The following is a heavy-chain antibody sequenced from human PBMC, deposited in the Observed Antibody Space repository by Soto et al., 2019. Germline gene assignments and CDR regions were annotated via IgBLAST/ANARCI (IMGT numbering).Heavy chain of an antibody. J-gene: IGHJ3*02. CDR1: GCTFSSYG. CDR3: ARRLWGVDYGGAFDI. Sequence: PGGSLRLSCAASGCTFSSYGMSWVRQAPGKGLEWVSYISSSSTIYYEDSFKGRVTITRDNAKNSLYLQRNSLRAEDTAVYYWARRLWGVDYGGAFDIWGQETMVTV. D-gene: IGHD4-17*01. CDR2: ISSSSTI. V-gene: IGHV3-48*01.